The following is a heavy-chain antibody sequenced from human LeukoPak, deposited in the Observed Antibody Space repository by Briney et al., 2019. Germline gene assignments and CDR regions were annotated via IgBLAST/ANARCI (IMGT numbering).Heavy chain of an antibody. CDR1: GFTFSSYA. Sequence: GGSLRLSCAASGFTFSSYAMSWVRQAPGKGLEWVSAISGSGGSTYYADSVKCRFTISRDNSKNTLYLQMNSLRAEDTAVYYCAKDQQQEHYYYYYGMDVWGQGTTVTVSS. CDR2: ISGSGGST. CDR3: AKDQQQEHYYYYYGMDV. J-gene: IGHJ6*02. D-gene: IGHD6-13*01. V-gene: IGHV3-23*01.